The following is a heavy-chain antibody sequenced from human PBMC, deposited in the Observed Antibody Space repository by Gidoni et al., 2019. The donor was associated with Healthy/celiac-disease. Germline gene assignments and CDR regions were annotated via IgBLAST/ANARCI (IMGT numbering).Heavy chain of an antibody. CDR3: ARTRGRIGGSRLSYFDY. CDR2: INHSGST. D-gene: IGHD2-15*01. CDR1: GGSFSGYY. Sequence: QVQLQQWGAGLLKPSETLSLTCAVYGGSFSGYYWSWSRQPTGKGLEWIGEINHSGSTNYNPSLKSRVTISVDTSKNQFSLKLSSVTAADTAVYYCARTRGRIGGSRLSYFDYWGQGTLVTVSS. V-gene: IGHV4-34*01. J-gene: IGHJ4*02.